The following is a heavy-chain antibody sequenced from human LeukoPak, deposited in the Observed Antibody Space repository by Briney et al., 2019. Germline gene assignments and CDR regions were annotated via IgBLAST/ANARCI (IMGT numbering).Heavy chain of an antibody. D-gene: IGHD3-3*01. J-gene: IGHJ4*02. CDR2: IRYDGSNK. Sequence: GGSLRLSCAASGFTFSSYGMHWVRQAPGKGLEWVAFIRYDGSNKYYADSVKGRFTISRDNSKNTLYLQMNSLRAEDTAVYYCAKDQLPLWSGYIYPYFDYWGQGTLVTVSS. CDR3: AKDQLPLWSGYIYPYFDY. CDR1: GFTFSSYG. V-gene: IGHV3-30*02.